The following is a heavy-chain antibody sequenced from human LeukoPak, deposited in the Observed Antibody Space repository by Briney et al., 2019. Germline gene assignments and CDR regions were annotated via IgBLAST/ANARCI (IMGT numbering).Heavy chain of an antibody. V-gene: IGHV3-49*03. CDR2: IRSKAYGGTT. D-gene: IGHD2-2*01. J-gene: IGHJ6*03. CDR1: GFTFGDYA. Sequence: PGGSLRLSCTASGFTFGDYAMSWFRQAPGKGLEWVGFIRSKAYGGTTEYAASVKGRFTISRDDSKSIAYLQMNSLKTEDAAVYYCTRGGYCSSTSCPVTDYYYYMDVWGKGTTVTVSS. CDR3: TRGGYCSSTSCPVTDYYYYMDV.